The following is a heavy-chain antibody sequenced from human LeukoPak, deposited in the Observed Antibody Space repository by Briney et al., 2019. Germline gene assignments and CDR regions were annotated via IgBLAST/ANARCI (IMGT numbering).Heavy chain of an antibody. J-gene: IGHJ4*02. CDR2: ISGSGGST. D-gene: IGHD6-6*01. CDR1: GFTFSSYA. CDR3: AKYSSSSRWYFDY. Sequence: GSLRLSCAASGFTFSSYAMSWVRQAPGKGLEWVPGISGSGGSTYYADSVKGRFTISRDNSKNTLYLQMNSLRAEDTAVYYCAKYSSSSRWYFDYWGQGTLVTVSS. V-gene: IGHV3-23*01.